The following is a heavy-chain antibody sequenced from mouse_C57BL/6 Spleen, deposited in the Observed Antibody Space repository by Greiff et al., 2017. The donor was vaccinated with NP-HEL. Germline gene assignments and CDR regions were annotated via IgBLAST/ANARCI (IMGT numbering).Heavy chain of an antibody. J-gene: IGHJ3*01. CDR3: TRDHGYDGFAY. CDR1: GFTFSSYA. CDR2: ISSGGDYI. D-gene: IGHD2-2*01. Sequence: EVKVVESGEGLVKPGGSLKLSCAASGFTFSSYAMSWVRQTPEKRLEWVAYISSGGDYIYYADTVKGRFTISRDNARNTLYLQMSSLKSEDTAMYYCTRDHGYDGFAYWGQGTLVTVSA. V-gene: IGHV5-9-1*02.